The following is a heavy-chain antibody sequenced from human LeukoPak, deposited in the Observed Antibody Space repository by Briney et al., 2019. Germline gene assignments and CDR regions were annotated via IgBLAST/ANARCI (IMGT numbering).Heavy chain of an antibody. CDR3: ARGPNTAGNYRAFDL. V-gene: IGHV4-39*07. J-gene: IGHJ3*01. Sequence: SQTLSLTCTVSGGSISTYYWAWIRQPPGKGLEWIGSIYYNGDTYYNPSLKSRVIISADTSKNQFSLKLTSVTAADTAAYYCARGPNTAGNYRAFDLWGQGTKVTVSS. CDR2: IYYNGDT. CDR1: GGSISTYY. D-gene: IGHD4-11*01.